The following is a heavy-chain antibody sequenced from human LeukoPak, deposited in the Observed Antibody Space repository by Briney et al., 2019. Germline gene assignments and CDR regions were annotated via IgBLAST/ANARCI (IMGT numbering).Heavy chain of an antibody. CDR1: GGSFRSNY. Sequence: SETLSLTCTVSGGSFRSNYWSWIRQPPGKGLEWIGSIYYSGSTYYNPSLKSRVTISVDTSKNQFSLKLSSVTAADTAVYYCARERSFGDGAPWFDPWGQGTLVTVSS. CDR2: IYYSGST. D-gene: IGHD4-17*01. J-gene: IGHJ5*02. CDR3: ARERSFGDGAPWFDP. V-gene: IGHV4-39*07.